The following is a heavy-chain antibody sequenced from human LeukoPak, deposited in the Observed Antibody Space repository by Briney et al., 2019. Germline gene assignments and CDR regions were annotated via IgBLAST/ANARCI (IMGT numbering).Heavy chain of an antibody. CDR1: GFTFSSYW. J-gene: IGHJ1*01. CDR2: IKTDGTIT. CDR3: TSYRAEYFQH. Sequence: GGSLRLSCVASGFTFSSYWMNWVRQAPGKGLVWVSRIKTDGTITNYADSVGGLFTISRDNAKNTVYLQMNSLRVEDTAVYYCTSYRAEYFQHWGQGTLVTVSS. V-gene: IGHV3-74*01.